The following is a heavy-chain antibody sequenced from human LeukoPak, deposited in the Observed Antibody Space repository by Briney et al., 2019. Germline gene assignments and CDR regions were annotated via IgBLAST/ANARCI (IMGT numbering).Heavy chain of an antibody. D-gene: IGHD5-12*01. CDR2: IKEDGSEI. V-gene: IGHV3-7*01. CDR1: GFTFANYW. Sequence: GGSLRLSCAAPGFTFANYWMGWVRQAPGKGLEWVANIKEDGSEIYYVDSVKGRFTISRDTVKDSLYLQMNSLRAEDTAVYYCARDRGHGGNDLYDYGAQEPLVTVSS. CDR3: ARDRGHGGNDLYDY. J-gene: IGHJ4*02.